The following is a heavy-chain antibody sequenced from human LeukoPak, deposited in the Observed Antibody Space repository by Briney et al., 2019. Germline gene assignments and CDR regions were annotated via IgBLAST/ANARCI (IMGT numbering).Heavy chain of an antibody. J-gene: IGHJ4*02. V-gene: IGHV3-21*01. CDR2: ISSSSYI. CDR1: GFTFSSYS. D-gene: IGHD3-22*01. Sequence: PGGSLRLSCAASGFTFSSYSMNWVRQAPGKGLEWVSSISSSSYIYYADSVKGRFTISRDNAKNSLYLQMNSLRAEDTAVYYCARDGGITMIVVEYYFDYWGQGTLVTVSS. CDR3: ARDGGITMIVVEYYFDY.